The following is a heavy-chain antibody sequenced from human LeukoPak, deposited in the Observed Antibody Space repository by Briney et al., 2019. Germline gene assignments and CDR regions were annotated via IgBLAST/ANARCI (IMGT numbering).Heavy chain of an antibody. CDR1: GYTFSDYY. CDR2: INPYSGGT. Sequence: ASVKVSCKASGYTFSDYYMHWVRQAPGQGLEWVGWINPYSGGTNYAQKFQGRVTMTRDTSITTAYMALSRLRSDDTAVYYCARCNSASCPWVYWGQGTLVTVSS. J-gene: IGHJ4*02. V-gene: IGHV1-2*02. D-gene: IGHD2-2*01. CDR3: ARCNSASCPWVY.